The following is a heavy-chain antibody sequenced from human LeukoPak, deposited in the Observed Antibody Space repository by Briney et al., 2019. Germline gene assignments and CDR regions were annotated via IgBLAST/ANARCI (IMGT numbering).Heavy chain of an antibody. CDR1: GYTFTSYG. CDR3: ARDGSYIGGVIVSGDY. J-gene: IGHJ4*02. CDR2: INAYNGNT. Sequence: GASVKVSCKASGYTFTSYGISWVRQAPGQGLEWMGWINAYNGNTNYAQKLQGRVTMTTDTSTSTAYMELRSLRSDDTAVYYCARDGSYIGGVIVSGDYWGQGTLVTVSS. D-gene: IGHD3-16*02. V-gene: IGHV1-18*01.